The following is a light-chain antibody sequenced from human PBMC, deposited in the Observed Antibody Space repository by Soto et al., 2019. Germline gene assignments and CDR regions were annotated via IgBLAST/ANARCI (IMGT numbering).Light chain of an antibody. Sequence: AIQMTQSPSSLSASVGDRVTNTCRASQGIRDDAGWYQQRPGEAPRLLIYGTSNLQSGVPSRFSGSGSGTDFTLTISSLQPEDFATYYCLQDYDYPRTFGQGTKV. J-gene: IGKJ1*01. CDR1: QGIRDD. CDR3: LQDYDYPRT. V-gene: IGKV1-6*01. CDR2: GTS.